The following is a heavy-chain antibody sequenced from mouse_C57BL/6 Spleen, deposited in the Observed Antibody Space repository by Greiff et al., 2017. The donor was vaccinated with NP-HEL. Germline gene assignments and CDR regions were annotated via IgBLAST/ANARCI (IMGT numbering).Heavy chain of an antibody. CDR2: IYPGDGDT. V-gene: IGHV1-82*01. D-gene: IGHD4-1*01. Sequence: VQLQQSGPELVKPGASVKISCKASGYAFSSSWMNWVKQRPGKGLEWIGRIYPGDGDTNYNGKFKGKATLTADKSSSTAYMQLSSLTSEDSAVYFCARSTTGIYYAMDYWGQGTSVTVSS. CDR3: ARSTTGIYYAMDY. CDR1: GYAFSSSW. J-gene: IGHJ4*01.